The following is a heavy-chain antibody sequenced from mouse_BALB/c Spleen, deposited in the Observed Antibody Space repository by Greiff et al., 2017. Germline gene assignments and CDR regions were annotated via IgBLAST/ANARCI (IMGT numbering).Heavy chain of an antibody. CDR1: GYTFTSYY. V-gene: IGHV1S56*01. Sequence: QVQLKQSGPELVKPGASVRISCKASGYTFTSYYIHWVKQRPGQGLEWIGWIYPGNVNTKYNEKFKGKATLTADKSSSTAYMQLSSLTSEDSAVYFCARRTTVVADWYFDVWGAGTTVTVSS. CDR2: IYPGNVNT. D-gene: IGHD1-1*01. CDR3: ARRTTVVADWYFDV. J-gene: IGHJ1*01.